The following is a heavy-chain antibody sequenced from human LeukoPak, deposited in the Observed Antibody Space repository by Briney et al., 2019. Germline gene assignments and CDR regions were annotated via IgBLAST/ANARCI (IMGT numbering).Heavy chain of an antibody. CDR1: GFTFSSYW. V-gene: IGHV3-74*01. Sequence: PSGGSLRLSCAASGFTFSSYWMHWVRQAPGKGLVWVSRINSDGSSTSYADSVKGRFTISRDNAKNTLYLQMNSLRAEDTAVYYCIYSSSWSDGFDYWGQGTLVTVSS. CDR2: INSDGSST. CDR3: IYSSSWSDGFDY. D-gene: IGHD6-13*01. J-gene: IGHJ4*02.